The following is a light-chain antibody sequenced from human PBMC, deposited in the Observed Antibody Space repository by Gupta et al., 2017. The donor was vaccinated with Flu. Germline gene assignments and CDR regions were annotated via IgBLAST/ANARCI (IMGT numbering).Light chain of an antibody. J-gene: IGLJ3*02. CDR1: SSDVGGYNC. V-gene: IGLV2-14*01. Sequence: QSALTQPASVSGSPGQSITISCTGTSSDVGGYNCVSWYQQHPGKAPKVMIYEVSNRPSGVSIRFSGSKSGNTASLTISGLQAEDEADYYCSSYTRSATLVFGGGTKLTVL. CDR3: SSYTRSATLV. CDR2: EVS.